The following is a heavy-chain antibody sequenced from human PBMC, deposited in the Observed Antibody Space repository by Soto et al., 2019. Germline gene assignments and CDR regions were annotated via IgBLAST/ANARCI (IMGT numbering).Heavy chain of an antibody. Sequence: SGGSLRLSCAASGFTFSSYGMHWVRQAPGKGLEWVAVIWYDGSNKYYADSVKGRFTISRDNSKNTLYLQMNSLRAEDTAVYYCARARVGGSLLYYYYGMDVWGQGTTVTVSS. D-gene: IGHD2-15*01. V-gene: IGHV3-33*01. J-gene: IGHJ6*02. CDR3: ARARVGGSLLYYYYGMDV. CDR1: GFTFSSYG. CDR2: IWYDGSNK.